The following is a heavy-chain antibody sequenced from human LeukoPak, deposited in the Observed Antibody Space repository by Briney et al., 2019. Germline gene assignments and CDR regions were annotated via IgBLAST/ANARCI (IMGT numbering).Heavy chain of an antibody. V-gene: IGHV4-39*02. CDR2: IYYSGST. Sequence: KPSETLSLTCTVSGGSISSSSYYWGWIRQPPGKGLEWIGSIYYSGSTYYNPSLKSRVTISVDTSKNQFSLKLSSVTAADTAVYYCARDGGYDSSGYYSGADYWGQGTLVTVSS. CDR3: ARDGGYDSSGYYSGADY. CDR1: GGSISSSSYY. J-gene: IGHJ4*02. D-gene: IGHD3-22*01.